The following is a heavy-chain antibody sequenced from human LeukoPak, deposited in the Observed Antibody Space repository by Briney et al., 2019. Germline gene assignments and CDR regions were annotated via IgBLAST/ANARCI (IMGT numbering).Heavy chain of an antibody. CDR2: ISAYKGNT. CDR1: GYTFSTYG. D-gene: IGHD3-10*01. J-gene: IGHJ3*01. Sequence: ASVKVSRKASGYTFSTYGISWVRQAPGQGLEWMGWISAYKGNTYYAQKLQGRVTMTTDTSTSTAYMELRSLRSDDTAIYYGARDLYYYGSGSYYDVFDVWGQGTMVTVSS. CDR3: ARDLYYYGSGSYYDVFDV. V-gene: IGHV1-18*01.